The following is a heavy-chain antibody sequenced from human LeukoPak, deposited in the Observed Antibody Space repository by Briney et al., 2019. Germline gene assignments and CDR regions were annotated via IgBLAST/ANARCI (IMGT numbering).Heavy chain of an antibody. CDR3: ARDGIVGPTAFDY. D-gene: IGHD1-26*01. V-gene: IGHV3-30-3*01. CDR2: ISYDGGNK. J-gene: IGHJ4*02. CDR1: GFTFSPVW. Sequence: GGSLRLSCAASGFTFSPVWMHWVRQAPGKGLEWVAVISYDGGNKYYADSVKGRFTISRDNSKNTLYLQMNSLRAEDTAVYYCARDGIVGPTAFDYWGQGTLVTVSS.